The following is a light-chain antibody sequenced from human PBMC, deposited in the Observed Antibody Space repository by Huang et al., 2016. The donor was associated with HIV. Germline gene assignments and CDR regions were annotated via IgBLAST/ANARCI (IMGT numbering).Light chain of an antibody. CDR3: QQYDNWPLT. J-gene: IGKJ4*01. CDR2: GAS. Sequence: ERVMTQSPATVSLAPGERATLSCRASLSVSTNLAGYKQRPGQAPRLLIYGASTRATGIPARFSGGGSGAEFTLTISSLQSEDFAVYYCQQYDNWPLTFGGGTKVQIK. V-gene: IGKV3-15*01. CDR1: LSVSTN.